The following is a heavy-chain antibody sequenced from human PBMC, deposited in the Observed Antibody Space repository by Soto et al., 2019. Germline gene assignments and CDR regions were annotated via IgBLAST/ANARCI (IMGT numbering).Heavy chain of an antibody. V-gene: IGHV4-30-4*01. J-gene: IGHJ5*02. D-gene: IGHD1-7*01. CDR2: IYYSGST. Sequence: SETLSLTCTVSGGSISSGDYYWSWIRQPPGKGLEWIGYIYYSGSTYYNPSLKSRVTISVDTSKNQFSLKLSSVTAADTAVYYCARAGCNWNYQRRFDPWGQGTLVTVSS. CDR1: GGSISSGDYY. CDR3: ARAGCNWNYQRRFDP.